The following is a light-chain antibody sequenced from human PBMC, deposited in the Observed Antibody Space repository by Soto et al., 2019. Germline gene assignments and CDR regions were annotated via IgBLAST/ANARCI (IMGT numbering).Light chain of an antibody. V-gene: IGLV2-11*01. CDR2: DVS. J-gene: IGLJ1*01. CDR1: SSDVGGYNY. CDR3: CSYEGSYTSV. Sequence: QSVLTQPRSVSGSPGQSVTISCTGTSSDVGGYNYVSWYQQHPGKAPKLMIYDVSKRPSGVPDRFSGSKSGNTASLTISGLQAEDEADYYCCSYEGSYTSVFGTWTKVXV.